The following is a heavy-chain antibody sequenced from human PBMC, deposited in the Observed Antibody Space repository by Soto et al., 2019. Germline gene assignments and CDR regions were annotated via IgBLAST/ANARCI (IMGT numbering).Heavy chain of an antibody. Sequence: QVQLVQSGAEVKKPGSSVKVSCKASGGTFSSYAISWVRQAPGQGLEWMGGIIPIFGTANYAQKFQGRVTITADESRSTAYMELSSLRAEDTAEYYGAGEGPAAKHHLYYYGMDVWGQGTTVTVSS. CDR3: AGEGPAAKHHLYYYGMDV. V-gene: IGHV1-69*01. D-gene: IGHD2-2*01. J-gene: IGHJ6*02. CDR2: IIPIFGTA. CDR1: GGTFSSYA.